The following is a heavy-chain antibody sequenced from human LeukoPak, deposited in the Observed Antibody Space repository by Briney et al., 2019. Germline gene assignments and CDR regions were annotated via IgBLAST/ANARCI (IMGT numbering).Heavy chain of an antibody. D-gene: IGHD1-26*01. J-gene: IGHJ4*02. CDR3: AREFVGSASGAGY. Sequence: GGSLRLSCAASGFTFSFYSMNWVRQAPGKGLEWVSSMSVSSGLIYYADSVKGRFTVSRDNAKNSLYLQMNSLRAEDTAVYYCAREFVGSASGAGYWGQGTLVTVSS. V-gene: IGHV3-21*01. CDR1: GFTFSFYS. CDR2: MSVSSGLI.